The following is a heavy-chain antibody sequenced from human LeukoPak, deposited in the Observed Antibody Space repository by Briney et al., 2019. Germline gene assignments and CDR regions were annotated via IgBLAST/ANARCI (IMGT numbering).Heavy chain of an antibody. J-gene: IGHJ4*02. Sequence: GGSLRLSCAASGFTFSSYWMSWVRQAPGKGLKWVANIRQDGSEIYYVDSVKGRFTISRDNAKNSLYLQMNSLRAEDTAVYYCAKDMLVTTLDYWGQGTLVTVSS. CDR1: GFTFSSYW. CDR2: IRQDGSEI. V-gene: IGHV3-7*01. D-gene: IGHD4-17*01. CDR3: AKDMLVTTLDY.